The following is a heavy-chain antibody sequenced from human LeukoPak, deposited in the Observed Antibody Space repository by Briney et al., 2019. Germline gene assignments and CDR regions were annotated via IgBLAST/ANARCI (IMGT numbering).Heavy chain of an antibody. D-gene: IGHD3-10*01. Sequence: SETLSLTCTVSGYSISSGYYWGWIRQPPGKGLEWIGSIYHSGSTYYNPSLKSRVTISVDTSKNQFSLKLSSVTAADTAVYYCARELWFGEFGYYYYYMDVWGKGTTVTVSS. V-gene: IGHV4-38-2*02. CDR2: IYHSGST. CDR1: GYSISSGYY. J-gene: IGHJ6*03. CDR3: ARELWFGEFGYYYYYMDV.